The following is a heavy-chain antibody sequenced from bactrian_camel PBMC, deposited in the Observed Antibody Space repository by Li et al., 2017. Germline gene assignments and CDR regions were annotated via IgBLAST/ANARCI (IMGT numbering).Heavy chain of an antibody. J-gene: IGHJ4*01. CDR3: AADQGGGGYCATAYLNRRQYDY. V-gene: IGHV3S53*01. CDR2: IASDGTA. CDR1: GYALPMN. D-gene: IGHD2*01. Sequence: QVQLVESGGGTVQSGGSVSVSCVASGYALPMNMGWFRQAPGKEREGVAAIASDGTATYADSVKGRFTISKDSASLYLQMNDLKPEDTAMYYCAADQGGGGYCATAYLNRRQYDYWGQGTQVTVS.